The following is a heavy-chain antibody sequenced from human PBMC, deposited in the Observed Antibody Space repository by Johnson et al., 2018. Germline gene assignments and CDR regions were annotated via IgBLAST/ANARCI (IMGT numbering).Heavy chain of an antibody. CDR3: ARVDSSSYYYYYYMDV. CDR2: MSGSGGSA. CDR1: GFTFSSYA. J-gene: IGHJ6*03. V-gene: IGHV3-23*04. D-gene: IGHD6-6*01. Sequence: VQLVQSGGGLVKPGGSLRLSCAASGFTFSSYAMSWVRQPPGKGLEWVSAMSGSGGSAYYADSVKGRFTISRDNSKNTLYLQMNSLGAEETAVYYCARVDSSSYYYYYYMDVWGKGTTVTVSS.